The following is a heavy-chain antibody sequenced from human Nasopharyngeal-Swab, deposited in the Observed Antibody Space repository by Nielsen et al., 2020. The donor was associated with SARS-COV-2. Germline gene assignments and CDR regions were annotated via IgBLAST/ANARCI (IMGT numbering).Heavy chain of an antibody. V-gene: IGHV3-66*01. J-gene: IGHJ4*02. CDR1: GFSVSYNY. D-gene: IGHD3-22*01. CDR3: ARDHGGYYYYFDY. CDR2: IYSRGET. Sequence: GESLKISCEVSGFSVSYNYMSWVRQAPGKGLEWVAVIYSRGETHYTDSVRGRFTISRDNSKNTLYLQMNSLRAEDTAVYYCARDHGGYYYYFDYWGQGTLVTVSS.